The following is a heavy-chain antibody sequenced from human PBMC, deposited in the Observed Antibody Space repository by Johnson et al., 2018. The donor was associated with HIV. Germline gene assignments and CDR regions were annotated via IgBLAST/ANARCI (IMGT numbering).Heavy chain of an antibody. V-gene: IGHV3-9*01. Sequence: VESGGGVVQPGRSLRLSCAASGFTFDDYVMHWVRQAPGKGLEWVSGMSWNSGSMGYADSVKGRFTISRDNAKNSLYLQMNSLRGEDTALYCCAKGGGYGEDDAFDIWGQGTMVTVSS. CDR1: GFTFDDYV. CDR2: MSWNSGSM. CDR3: AKGGGYGEDDAFDI. D-gene: IGHD3-22*01. J-gene: IGHJ3*02.